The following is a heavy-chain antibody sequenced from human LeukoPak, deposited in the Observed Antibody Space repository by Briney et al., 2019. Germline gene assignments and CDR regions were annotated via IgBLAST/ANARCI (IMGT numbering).Heavy chain of an antibody. Sequence: GESLKTSCKGSGYGFTSYWIGWVRQMPGKGLEWGGIIYPDDSETRYSPSFQDQVTISADKSISTAYLQCSSLKASDTAMYYCARHYPGGDYFIDYWGQGTLVTVSS. D-gene: IGHD4-17*01. J-gene: IGHJ4*02. CDR1: GYGFTSYW. CDR2: IYPDDSET. V-gene: IGHV5-51*01. CDR3: ARHYPGGDYFIDY.